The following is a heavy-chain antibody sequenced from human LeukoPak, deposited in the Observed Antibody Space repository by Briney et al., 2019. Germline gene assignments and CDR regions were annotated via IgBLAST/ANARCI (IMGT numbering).Heavy chain of an antibody. CDR1: GGSISSSSYY. D-gene: IGHD3-22*01. J-gene: IGHJ3*02. CDR3: ARHHPIIDDSSGYYYGAFDI. Sequence: SETLSLTCTVSGGSISSSSYYWGWIRQPPGKGLEWIGSIYYSGSTYYNPSLKSRVTISVDTSKNQFSLKLSSVTAADTAVYYCARHHPIIDDSSGYYYGAFDIWGQGTMVTVSS. V-gene: IGHV4-39*01. CDR2: IYYSGST.